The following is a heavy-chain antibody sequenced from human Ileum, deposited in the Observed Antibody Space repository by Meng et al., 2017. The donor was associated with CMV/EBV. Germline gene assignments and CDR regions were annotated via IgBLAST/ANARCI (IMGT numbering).Heavy chain of an antibody. D-gene: IGHD4-11*01. CDR3: ASGKSNLEY. CDR2: FNHYGST. J-gene: IGHJ4*02. V-gene: IGHV4-34*01. Sequence: QRQLQELCAGLLKPSETLSCTCAVYGGSFSGYYWSWIRQVPGKGLEWIGEFNHYGSTNYNPSLKSRVTISVDTSKNQFSLNLSSVTAADTAVYYCASGKSNLEYWGQGNLVTVSS. CDR1: GGSFSGYY.